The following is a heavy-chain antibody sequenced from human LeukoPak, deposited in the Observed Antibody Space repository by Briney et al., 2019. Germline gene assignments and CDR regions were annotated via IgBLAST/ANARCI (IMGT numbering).Heavy chain of an antibody. V-gene: IGHV3-23*01. J-gene: IGHJ4*01. CDR1: GFPFSSFV. CDR3: ARYFDS. D-gene: IGHD2-15*01. CDR2: IGADGGGI. Sequence: PGGSLRLSCAASGFPFSSFVMKWVRQARGKGLEWVSVIGADGGGIHYADSVKGRFTISRHNSKNTLSLQMGSLPAEDTAIYYSARYFDSWGPGTPVTASP.